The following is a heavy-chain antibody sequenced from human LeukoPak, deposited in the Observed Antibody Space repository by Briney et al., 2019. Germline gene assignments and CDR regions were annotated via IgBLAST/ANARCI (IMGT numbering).Heavy chain of an antibody. V-gene: IGHV1-69*13. Sequence: SVKVSCKASGGTFISYAISWVRQAPGQGLEWMGGIIPIFGTANYAQKFQGRVTITADESTSTAYMELSSLRSEDTAVYYCAKRSYYDSSGYYYFDYWGQGTLVTVSS. CDR2: IIPIFGTA. J-gene: IGHJ4*02. D-gene: IGHD3-22*01. CDR1: GGTFISYA. CDR3: AKRSYYDSSGYYYFDY.